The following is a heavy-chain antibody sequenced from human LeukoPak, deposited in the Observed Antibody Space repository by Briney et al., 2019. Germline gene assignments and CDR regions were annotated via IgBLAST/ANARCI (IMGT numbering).Heavy chain of an antibody. CDR2: INPSGGST. CDR3: ACRCSGAYSSSG. CDR1: GGTFSSYA. V-gene: IGHV1-46*01. J-gene: IGHJ3*01. D-gene: IGHD6-13*01. Sequence: GASVKVSCKASGGTFSSYAISWVRQAPGQGLEWMGIINPSGGSTSYAQKFQGRVTMTRDTSTSTVYMELSSLRSEDTAVYYCACRCSGAYSSSGWGQGTMVTVSS.